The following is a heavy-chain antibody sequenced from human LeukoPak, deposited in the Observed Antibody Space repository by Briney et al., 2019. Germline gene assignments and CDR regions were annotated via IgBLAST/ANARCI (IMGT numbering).Heavy chain of an antibody. J-gene: IGHJ4*02. D-gene: IGHD3-10*01. CDR1: GGSFSGYY. CDR2: INHSGCT. V-gene: IGHV4-34*01. Sequence: SQTLSLTCAVYGGSFSGYYWRWIRHPPGKGLVCMGEINHSGCTNYNPSLKSRITISVDTSKNQFSLMLGSVSAADPAVYYCARGRIVGTMVRGAEYWGQEALVTVSS. CDR3: ARGRIVGTMVRGAEY.